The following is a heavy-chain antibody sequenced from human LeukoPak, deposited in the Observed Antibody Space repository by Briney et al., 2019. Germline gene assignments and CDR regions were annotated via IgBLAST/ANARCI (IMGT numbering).Heavy chain of an antibody. J-gene: IGHJ3*02. CDR2: IIPIFGTA. D-gene: IGHD2-15*01. Sequence: SVKVSCKASGGTFSSYAISWVRQAPGQGLEWMGGIIPIFGTANYAQKFQGRVTITTDESTSTAYMELSSLRSEDTAVYYCAREVDIVVVVAVKAGTGAFDIWGQGTMVTVSS. CDR1: GGTFSSYA. V-gene: IGHV1-69*05. CDR3: AREVDIVVVVAVKAGTGAFDI.